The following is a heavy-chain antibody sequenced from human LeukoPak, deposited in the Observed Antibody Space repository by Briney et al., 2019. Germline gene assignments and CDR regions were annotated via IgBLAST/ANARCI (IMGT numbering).Heavy chain of an antibody. V-gene: IGHV4-61*01. CDR1: GGSVSSGSYY. J-gene: IGHJ2*01. Sequence: PSETLSLTCTVSGGSVSSGSYYWSWIRQPPGKGLEWIGYVYYHGGTNYNPPLKSRVTISVDTSKNQFSLKLTSVTAADTAVYYCARRVGTRDWYFDLWGRGTLVTVSS. D-gene: IGHD1-14*01. CDR2: VYYHGGT. CDR3: ARRVGTRDWYFDL.